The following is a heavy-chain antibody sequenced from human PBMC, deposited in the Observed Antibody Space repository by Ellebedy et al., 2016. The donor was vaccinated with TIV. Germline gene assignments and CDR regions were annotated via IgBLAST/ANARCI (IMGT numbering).Heavy chain of an antibody. V-gene: IGHV3-30*03. D-gene: IGHD6-13*01. CDR3: VRGGLPAAGDY. CDR1: GFTFSSYG. Sequence: GGSLRLSCAASGFTFSSYGMHWVRQAPGKGLEWVAVISYDGSNKYYADSVKGRFTISRDNAKNTQYLQMNSLRADDTAIYYCVRGGLPAAGDYWGQGTLVTVSS. J-gene: IGHJ4*02. CDR2: ISYDGSNK.